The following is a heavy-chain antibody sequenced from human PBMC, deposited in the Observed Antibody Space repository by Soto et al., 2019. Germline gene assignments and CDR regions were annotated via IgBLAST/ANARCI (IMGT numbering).Heavy chain of an antibody. CDR2: ISYDGSNK. CDR3: ARETGATVTTLDY. J-gene: IGHJ4*02. Sequence: QVQLVESGGGVVQPGRSLRLSCAASGFTFSSYAMQWVRQAPCKGLEWVAVISYDGSNKYYADSVKGRFTISRDNSKNTLYLQMNSLRAEDTAVYYCARETGATVTTLDYWGQGTLVTVSS. CDR1: GFTFSSYA. V-gene: IGHV3-30-3*01. D-gene: IGHD4-17*01.